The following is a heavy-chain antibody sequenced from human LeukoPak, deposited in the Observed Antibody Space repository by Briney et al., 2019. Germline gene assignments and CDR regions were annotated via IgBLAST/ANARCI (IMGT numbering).Heavy chain of an antibody. J-gene: IGHJ4*02. CDR2: MNPNSGNT. CDR1: GYTFTSYD. D-gene: IGHD3-10*01. V-gene: IGHV1-8*03. CDR3: ARGGNRFGDPLGYFDY. Sequence: WASVKVSCKASGYTFTSYDINWVRQATGQGLEWMGWMNPNSGNTGYAQKFQGRVTITADISTNTVYMELSSLRSEDTAVYYCARGGNRFGDPLGYFDYWGQGTLVTVSS.